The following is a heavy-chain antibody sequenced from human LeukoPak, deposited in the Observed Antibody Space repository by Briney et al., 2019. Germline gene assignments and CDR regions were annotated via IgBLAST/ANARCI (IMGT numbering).Heavy chain of an antibody. CDR1: GFTVSSNY. D-gene: IGHD3-22*01. CDR3: ARDAPLLPKSFDY. V-gene: IGHV3-66*01. CDR2: IYSGGST. Sequence: GGSLRLSCAASGFTVSSNYMSWVRQAPGKGLEWVPVIYSGGSTYYADSVKGRFTISRDNSKNTLYLQMNSLRAEDTAVYYCARDAPLLPKSFDYWGQGTLVTVSS. J-gene: IGHJ4*02.